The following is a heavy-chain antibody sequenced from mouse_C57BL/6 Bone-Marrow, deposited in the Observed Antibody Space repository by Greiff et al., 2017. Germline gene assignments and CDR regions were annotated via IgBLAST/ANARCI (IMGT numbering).Heavy chain of an antibody. V-gene: IGHV1-64*01. J-gene: IGHJ3*01. CDR1: GYTFTSYW. CDR3: ARSTTVVGRFAY. Sequence: QVQLQQSGAELVKPGASVKLSCKASGYTFTSYWMHWVKQRPGQGLEWIGMIHPNSGSTNYNEKFKSKATLTVDKSSSTAYMQLSSLTSEDSAVYYCARSTTVVGRFAYWGQGTLVTGSA. D-gene: IGHD1-1*01. CDR2: IHPNSGST.